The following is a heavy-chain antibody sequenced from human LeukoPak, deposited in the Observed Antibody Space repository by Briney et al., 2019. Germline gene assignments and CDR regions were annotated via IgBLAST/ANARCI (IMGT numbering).Heavy chain of an antibody. D-gene: IGHD2-15*01. V-gene: IGHV5-51*01. CDR3: ARTRDIVVYYGIDV. Sequence: GESLQISCQGFGYSFTNYWIGWVRQMPGKGLEWMGIIYPGDSDTRYSPSFQGQVTISADKSISTAYLQWTSLKASDTAMYYCARTRDIVVYYGIDVWGQGTTVTVSS. CDR1: GYSFTNYW. CDR2: IYPGDSDT. J-gene: IGHJ6*02.